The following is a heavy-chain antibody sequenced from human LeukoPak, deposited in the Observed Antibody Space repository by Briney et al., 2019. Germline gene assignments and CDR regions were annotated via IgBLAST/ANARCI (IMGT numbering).Heavy chain of an antibody. J-gene: IGHJ4*02. D-gene: IGHD3-10*01. V-gene: IGHV3-73*01. CDR3: TRNIWFGAPFDY. CDR1: GFTFSGSA. CDR2: IRSKANSYAT. Sequence: PGGSLRLSCAASGFTFSGSAMHWVRQASGKGLEWVGRIRSKANSYATACAASVKGRFTISRDDSKNTAYLQMNSLKTEDTAVYYCTRNIWFGAPFDYWGQGTLVTVSS.